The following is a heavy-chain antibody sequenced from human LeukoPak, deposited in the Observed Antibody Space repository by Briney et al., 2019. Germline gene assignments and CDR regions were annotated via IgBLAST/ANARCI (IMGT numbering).Heavy chain of an antibody. Sequence: GSLRLSCAASGFTFSSYSMNWVRQAPGKGLEWVSSISSSSSYIYYADSVKGRFTISRDNSKNTLYLQMNSLRAEDTAVYYCAKDPTIVVVPAALDWGQGTMVTVSS. CDR1: GFTFSSYS. V-gene: IGHV3-21*01. CDR3: AKDPTIVVVPAALD. D-gene: IGHD2-2*01. CDR2: ISSSSSYI. J-gene: IGHJ3*01.